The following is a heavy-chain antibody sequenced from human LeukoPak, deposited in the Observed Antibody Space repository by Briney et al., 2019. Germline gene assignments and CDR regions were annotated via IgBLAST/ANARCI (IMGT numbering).Heavy chain of an antibody. Sequence: GGSLRLSCAASGFTFSNYAMSWVRQAPGKGLEWVSAINGRGGSTFYADSVKGRFTISGDNSKNTLYLQMNSLRVEDTAVYYCAKGESSGNYYSGYDYWGQGTLVTVSS. CDR2: INGRGGST. D-gene: IGHD1-26*01. CDR3: AKGESSGNYYSGYDY. CDR1: GFTFSNYA. J-gene: IGHJ4*02. V-gene: IGHV3-23*01.